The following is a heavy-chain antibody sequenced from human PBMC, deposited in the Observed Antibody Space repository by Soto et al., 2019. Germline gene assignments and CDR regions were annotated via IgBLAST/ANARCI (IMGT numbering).Heavy chain of an antibody. CDR3: ARDSSGLAFHY. CDR2: IYYSGST. Sequence: SETLSLTCTFSGGSISSGDYYWSWIRQPPGKGLEWIGYIYYSGSTYYNPSLKSRVTISVDTSKNQFSLKLSSVTAADTAVYYCARDSSGLAFHYWGQGTLVTVSS. CDR1: GGSISSGDYY. V-gene: IGHV4-30-4*01. J-gene: IGHJ4*02. D-gene: IGHD3-22*01.